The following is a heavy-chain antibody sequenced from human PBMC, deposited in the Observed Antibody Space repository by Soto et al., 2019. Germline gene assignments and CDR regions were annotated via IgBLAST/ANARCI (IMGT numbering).Heavy chain of an antibody. CDR1: GFTFSDYY. CDR2: LSSSGTTI. J-gene: IGHJ4*02. D-gene: IGHD2-2*01. V-gene: IGHV3-11*01. CDR3: ARAEVDLVEVPAAKVGFEY. Sequence: QVQLVESGGGLVKPGESLRLSRAASGFTFSDYYMIWIRQAPGKGLEWVGYLSSSGTTIYYADSVKGRFTISRDNAQKSLYLQMDSLRAEDTAVYYCARAEVDLVEVPAAKVGFEYWGQGTLVTVSA.